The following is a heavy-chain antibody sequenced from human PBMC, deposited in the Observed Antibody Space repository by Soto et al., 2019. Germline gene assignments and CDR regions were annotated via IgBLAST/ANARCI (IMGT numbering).Heavy chain of an antibody. V-gene: IGHV1-58*01. J-gene: IGHJ4*02. CDR3: AADLNNWNYGY. D-gene: IGHD1-7*01. Sequence: GASVKVSCKASGFTFTSSAVQWVRQARGQRLEWIGWIVVGSGNTNYAQKFQERVTITRDMYTSTAYMELSSLRSEDTAVYYCAADLNNWNYGYWGQGTLVTVSS. CDR1: GFTFTSSA. CDR2: IVVGSGNT.